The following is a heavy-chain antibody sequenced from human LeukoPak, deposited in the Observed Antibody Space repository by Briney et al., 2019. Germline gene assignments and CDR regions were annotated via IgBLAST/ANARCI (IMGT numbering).Heavy chain of an antibody. J-gene: IGHJ6*03. CDR3: ARVAAAGTGYYYYYYYMDV. Sequence: PGGSLRLSCAASGFTFSSYEMNWVRQAPGKGLEWVSYISSSGSTIYYADSVKGRFTISRDNAKNSLYLQMNSLRAEDTAVYYCARVAAAGTGYYYYYYYMDVWGKGTTVTVSS. D-gene: IGHD6-13*01. CDR2: ISSSGSTI. CDR1: GFTFSSYE. V-gene: IGHV3-48*03.